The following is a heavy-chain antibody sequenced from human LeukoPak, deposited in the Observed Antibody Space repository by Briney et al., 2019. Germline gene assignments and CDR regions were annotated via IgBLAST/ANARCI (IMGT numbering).Heavy chain of an antibody. Sequence: SETLSLTCAVYGGSFSGYYWSWIRQPPGKGLEWIGEINHSGSTNYNPSLKSRVTIPVDTSKNHFPLKLSSVTAADTAVYYCARGGPLAAAGTDYYYGMDVWGQGTTVTVSS. D-gene: IGHD6-13*01. CDR2: INHSGST. J-gene: IGHJ6*02. CDR3: ARGGPLAAAGTDYYYGMDV. CDR1: GGSFSGYY. V-gene: IGHV4-34*01.